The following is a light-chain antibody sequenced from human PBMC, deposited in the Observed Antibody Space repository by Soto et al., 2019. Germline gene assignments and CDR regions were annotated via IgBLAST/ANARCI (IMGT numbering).Light chain of an antibody. Sequence: DIPMTQSPSSLSASVGDRVTITCRASQSISSYLNWYQQKPGKAPKLLIYAASSLQSGDPSRFSGSGSGTDFTLTISSLQPEDFATYYCQQSYNTPRTFGQGTKLEIK. CDR3: QQSYNTPRT. V-gene: IGKV1-39*01. CDR2: AAS. J-gene: IGKJ2*01. CDR1: QSISSY.